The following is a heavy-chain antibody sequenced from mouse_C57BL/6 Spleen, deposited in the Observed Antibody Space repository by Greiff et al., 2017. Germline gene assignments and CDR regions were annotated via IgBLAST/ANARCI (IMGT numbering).Heavy chain of an antibody. V-gene: IGHV1-82*01. CDR2: IYPGDGDT. Sequence: QVQLQQSGPELVKPGASVKISCKASGYAFSSSWMNWVKQRPGKGLEWIGRIYPGDGDTNYNGKFKGKATLTADKSSSTAYMQRSSLTSEDSAVYFCARWLRDYAMDYWGQGTSVTVSS. CDR3: ARWLRDYAMDY. D-gene: IGHD2-2*01. CDR1: GYAFSSSW. J-gene: IGHJ4*01.